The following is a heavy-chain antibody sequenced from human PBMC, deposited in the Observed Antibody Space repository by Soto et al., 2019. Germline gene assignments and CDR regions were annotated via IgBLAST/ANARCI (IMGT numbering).Heavy chain of an antibody. CDR3: ARGPDYYDGSGSPQH. Sequence: ASVKVSCKASGGTFSSYAISWVRQAPGQGLEWMGGIIPIFGTANYAQKFQGRVTITADESTSTAYMELSSLRSEDTAVYYCARGPDYYDGSGSPQHWGQGTLVTVSS. CDR1: GGTFSSYA. D-gene: IGHD3-22*01. V-gene: IGHV1-69*13. CDR2: IIPIFGTA. J-gene: IGHJ1*01.